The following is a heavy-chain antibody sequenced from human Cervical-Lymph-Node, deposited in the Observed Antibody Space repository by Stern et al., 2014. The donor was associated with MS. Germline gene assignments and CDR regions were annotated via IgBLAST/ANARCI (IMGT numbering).Heavy chain of an antibody. CDR3: AHTYNQLNFWYFDL. V-gene: IGHV2-5*02. J-gene: IGHJ2*01. CDR2: VYWDDDG. Sequence: SGPTLVKPTQTLTLTCTFSGFALTTSGVGVGWIRQPPGKALEWLGLVYWDDDGRYSPSLKSRLTITQDISKNQVVLTMTNMDPVDTATYYCAHTYNQLNFWYFDLWGRGTLVTVSS. CDR1: GFALTTSGVG. D-gene: IGHD5-24*01.